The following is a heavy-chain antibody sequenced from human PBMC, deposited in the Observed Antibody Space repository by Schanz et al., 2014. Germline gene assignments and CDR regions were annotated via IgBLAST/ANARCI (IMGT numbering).Heavy chain of an antibody. J-gene: IGHJ4*02. Sequence: HVQLVESGGGVVQPGGSLRLSCAASGFTFSAFGMHWVRQAPGKGLDWVAFIAYDGSRKYYGDSVRGRFTISRDNAKNSLYLQMNSLRAEDTAVYYCARGSQWLVMGMTNYFDYWGQGSLVTVSS. CDR2: IAYDGSRK. CDR1: GFTFSAFG. CDR3: ARGSQWLVMGMTNYFDY. V-gene: IGHV3-33*05. D-gene: IGHD6-19*01.